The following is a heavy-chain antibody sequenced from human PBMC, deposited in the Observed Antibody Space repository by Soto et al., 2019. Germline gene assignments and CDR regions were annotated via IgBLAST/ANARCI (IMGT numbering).Heavy chain of an antibody. D-gene: IGHD2-21*02. V-gene: IGHV3-30-3*01. CDR3: ARVTITTDWYYPFDC. CDR1: GFTFSSYA. J-gene: IGHJ4*02. Sequence: PGGSLRLSCAASGFTFSSYAMHWVRQAPGMGLEWVAVISYDGSNKYYADSVKGRFSISRDNSRNTLYLQMNSLRAEDTAVYYCARVTITTDWYYPFDCSGQGTLVTISS. CDR2: ISYDGSNK.